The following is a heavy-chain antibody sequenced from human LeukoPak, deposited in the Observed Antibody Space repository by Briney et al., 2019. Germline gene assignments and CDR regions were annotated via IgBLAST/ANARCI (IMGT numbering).Heavy chain of an antibody. V-gene: IGHV3-64*01. D-gene: IGHD6-6*01. CDR2: ISTNGDST. CDR1: GFTFSSYA. J-gene: IGHJ4*02. Sequence: GGSLRLSCVASGFTFSSYAMHWVRQAPGKGLEYVSAISTNGDSTYYANSVKGRFTISRDHSKNTLYLQMGSLRAEDMAVYYCARASSGDDYWGQGTLVTVSS. CDR3: ARASSGDDY.